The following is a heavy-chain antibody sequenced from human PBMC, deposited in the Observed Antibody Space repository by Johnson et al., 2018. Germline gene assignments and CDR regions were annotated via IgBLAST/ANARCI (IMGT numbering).Heavy chain of an antibody. Sequence: VQLVQSGGGLVQPGRSLRLSCTASGFTLGDYAMSWFRQAPGKGLEWVGFIRSKAYGGTTEYAASVKGRFTISRDDSTSIAYLQMNSLKTEDTAVYYCTTTCGGDCYYFQQWGQGTLVTVSS. CDR1: GFTLGDYA. D-gene: IGHD2-21*02. CDR3: TTTCGGDCYYFQQ. V-gene: IGHV3-49*03. CDR2: IRSKAYGGTT. J-gene: IGHJ1*01.